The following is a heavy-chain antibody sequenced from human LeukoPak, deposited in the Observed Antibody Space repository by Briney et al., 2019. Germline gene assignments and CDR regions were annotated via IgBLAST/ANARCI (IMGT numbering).Heavy chain of an antibody. Sequence: GGSLRLSCAASGFTFDDYAMHWVRQAPGKGLEWVSGISWNSGSIAYADSVQGRFTISRDNAKNSLYLQINSLRAEDMALYYCAKDIGPAGTPPLFDYWGQGTLVTVSS. CDR3: AKDIGPAGTPPLFDY. V-gene: IGHV3-9*03. CDR1: GFTFDDYA. J-gene: IGHJ4*02. CDR2: ISWNSGSI. D-gene: IGHD1-1*01.